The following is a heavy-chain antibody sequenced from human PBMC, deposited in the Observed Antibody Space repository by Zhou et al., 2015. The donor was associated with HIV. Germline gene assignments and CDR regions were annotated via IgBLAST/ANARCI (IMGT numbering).Heavy chain of an antibody. Sequence: EVQLVESGGGLVKPGGSLRLSCEASGFTFSSYTMNWVRQAPGKGLEWVSSISSSSNYIYYADSVKGRFTISRDNAKNSLYLQMNSLRAEDTAVYSCTRDFHSYNYGSVDYYGMDVWGQGTTVTVSS. CDR1: GFTFSSYT. D-gene: IGHD3-10*01. J-gene: IGHJ6*02. CDR3: TRDFHSYNYGSVDYYGMDV. V-gene: IGHV3-21*01. CDR2: ISSSSNYI.